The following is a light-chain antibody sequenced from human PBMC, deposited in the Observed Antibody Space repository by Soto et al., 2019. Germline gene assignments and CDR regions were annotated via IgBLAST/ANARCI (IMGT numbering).Light chain of an antibody. CDR1: QSVSTSQ. J-gene: IGKJ1*01. CDR2: GAS. Sequence: EIVLTQSPGTLSLSPGERATLSCRASQSVSTSQLAWYQQKPGQAPRLLIFGASTRATGMPGTFSGRGSGTEFTLTITSLRPEDFGVYYCQQYSSWPRTFGQGTKVDIK. CDR3: QQYSSWPRT. V-gene: IGKV3-20*01.